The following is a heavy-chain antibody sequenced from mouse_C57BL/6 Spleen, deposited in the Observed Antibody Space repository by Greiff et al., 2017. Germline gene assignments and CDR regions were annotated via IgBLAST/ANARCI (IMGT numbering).Heavy chain of an antibody. CDR2: IDPSDSYT. D-gene: IGHD3-1*01. V-gene: IGHV1-69*01. CDR3: ARNGRVGAMDY. Sequence: QVQLQQPGAELVMPGASVKLSCKASGYTFTSYWMHWVKQRPGQGLEWIGEIDPSDSYTNYNQKFKGKSTLTVDKSSSTAYMQLSSLTSEDSAVXYCARNGRVGAMDYWGQGTSGTVSS. CDR1: GYTFTSYW. J-gene: IGHJ4*01.